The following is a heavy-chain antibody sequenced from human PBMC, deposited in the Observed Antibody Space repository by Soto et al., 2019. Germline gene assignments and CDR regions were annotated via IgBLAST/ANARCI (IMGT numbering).Heavy chain of an antibody. CDR1: GGSISSGGYY. V-gene: IGHV4-31*03. D-gene: IGHD2-8*01. CDR2: IYYSGST. Sequence: TLSLTCTVSGGSISSGGYYWSWIRQHPGKGLEWIVYIYYSGSTYYNPSLKSRVTISVDTSKNQFSLKLSSVTAADTAVYYCARGRGYAFTTEYFQHWGQGTLVTVSS. J-gene: IGHJ1*01. CDR3: ARGRGYAFTTEYFQH.